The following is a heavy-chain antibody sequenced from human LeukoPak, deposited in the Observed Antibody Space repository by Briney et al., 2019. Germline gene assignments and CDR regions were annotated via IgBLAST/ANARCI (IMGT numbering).Heavy chain of an antibody. CDR2: IYSGGST. Sequence: PGGSLRLSCAASGFTVSSNYMSWVRQAPGKGLEWVSVIYSGGSTYHAGSVKGRFTISRDNSKNTLYLQMNSLRAEDTAVYYCAGGYSYGGVYYYYGMDVWGQGTTVTVSS. J-gene: IGHJ6*02. V-gene: IGHV3-53*01. D-gene: IGHD5-18*01. CDR3: AGGYSYGGVYYYYGMDV. CDR1: GFTVSSNY.